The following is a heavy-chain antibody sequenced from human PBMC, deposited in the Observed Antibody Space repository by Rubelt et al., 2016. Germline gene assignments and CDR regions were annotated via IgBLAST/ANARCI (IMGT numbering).Heavy chain of an antibody. CDR3: VRSHYYDSRSGYFNQDALDM. CDR1: GFTFSDHY. J-gene: IGHJ3*02. V-gene: IGHV3-72*01. CDR2: TRNKAASYTT. D-gene: IGHD3-22*01. Sequence: GGSLRLSCAASGFTFSDHYMDWVRQAPGKGLEWVGRTRNKAASYTTEYGASVEGRFSISRDDSKSSLYLQMNSLKTEDTAMYYCVRSHYYDSRSGYFNQDALDMWGQGTMVTVSS.